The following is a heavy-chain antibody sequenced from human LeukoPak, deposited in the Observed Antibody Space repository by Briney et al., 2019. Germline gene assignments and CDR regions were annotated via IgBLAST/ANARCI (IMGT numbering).Heavy chain of an antibody. D-gene: IGHD1-26*01. CDR2: IHGDGDNI. J-gene: IGHJ5*02. Sequence: PGGSLRLSCAASGFPFSSYAMYWVRHAPGKGLVWVARIHGDGDNISYADSVRGRFTISRDNAKDTLYLHMNSLRPEDTAVYYCARAQVGAPTDLWGQGTLVTVSS. CDR1: GFPFSSYA. CDR3: ARAQVGAPTDL. V-gene: IGHV3-74*01.